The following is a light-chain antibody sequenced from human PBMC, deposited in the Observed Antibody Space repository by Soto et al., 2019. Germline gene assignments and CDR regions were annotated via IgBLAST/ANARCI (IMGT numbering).Light chain of an antibody. CDR3: QQYNDWPPAT. CDR2: GFP. J-gene: IGKJ4*01. V-gene: IGKV3-15*01. Sequence: EVVMTQSPATLSLSPGDRATVSCRASQGIGSNLAWYQQKPGQAPRLLIYGFPTRAAGVPARFSGSGSGTEFTLTISSLQSEDFALYYCQQYNDWPPATFGGVTKVDIK. CDR1: QGIGSN.